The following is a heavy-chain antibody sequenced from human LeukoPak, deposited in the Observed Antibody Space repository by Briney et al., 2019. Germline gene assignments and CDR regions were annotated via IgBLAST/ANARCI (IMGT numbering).Heavy chain of an antibody. CDR1: GFTFSSYW. J-gene: IGHJ4*02. CDR2: IKEDGSEK. V-gene: IGHV3-7*01. CDR3: ARDSMALLWFGELLGPFDS. Sequence: GGSLRLSCAASGFTFSSYWMNWVRQAPGKGLEWVANIKEDGSEKYYVDSVKGRFTISRDNAKKSLYLQMKSLRAEDAAVYYCARDSMALLWFGELLGPFDSWGQGTLVTVSS. D-gene: IGHD3-10*01.